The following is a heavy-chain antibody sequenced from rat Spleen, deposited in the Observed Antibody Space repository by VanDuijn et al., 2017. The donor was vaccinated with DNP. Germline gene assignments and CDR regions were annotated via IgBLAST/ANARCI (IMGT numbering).Heavy chain of an antibody. D-gene: IGHD4-3*01. V-gene: IGHV1-43*01. J-gene: IGHJ3*01. CDR1: GYTFTSYY. CDR2: IHTGSGGT. CDR3: ARSWVGVRGIWFAF. Sequence: QVLLQQSGTELAKPGSSVRISCKASGYTFTSYYVGWIKQTTGQGLEYIGYIHTGSGGTNYNEKFKGKATLSVDKSSSTAFMQLSSLTPDDSAVYYCARSWVGVRGIWFAFWGQGTLVTVSS.